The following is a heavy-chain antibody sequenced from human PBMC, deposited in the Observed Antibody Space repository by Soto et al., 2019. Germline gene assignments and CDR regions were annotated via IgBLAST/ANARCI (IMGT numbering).Heavy chain of an antibody. V-gene: IGHV3-30*18. D-gene: IGHD2-21*02. CDR3: AKDHPPYCGGDGYSDAFDI. CDR2: ISYDGSNK. Sequence: QVQLVESGGGVVQPGRSLRLSCAASGFTFSSYGMHWVRQAPGKGLEWVAVISYDGSNKYYADSVKGRFTISRDNSKNTRYLQMNSLRAEDTAVYYCAKDHPPYCGGDGYSDAFDIWGQGTMVTVSS. CDR1: GFTFSSYG. J-gene: IGHJ3*02.